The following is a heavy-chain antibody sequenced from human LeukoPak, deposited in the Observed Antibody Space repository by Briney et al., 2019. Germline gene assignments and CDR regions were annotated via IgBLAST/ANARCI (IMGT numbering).Heavy chain of an antibody. CDR3: ARGLRGYSYGMGI. D-gene: IGHD5-18*01. CDR2: IYHSGST. Sequence: SETLSLTCAVSGGSISSSNWWSLVRQPPGKGLEWIGEIYHSGSTNYNPSLKSRVTISVDKSKNQFSLKLSSVTAADTAVYYCARGLRGYSYGMGIWGQGTLVTVSS. J-gene: IGHJ4*02. CDR1: GGSISSSNW. V-gene: IGHV4-4*02.